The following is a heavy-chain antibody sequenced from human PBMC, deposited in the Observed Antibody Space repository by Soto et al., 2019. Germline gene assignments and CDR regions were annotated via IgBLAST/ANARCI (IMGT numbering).Heavy chain of an antibody. CDR2: ISGSGGNT. CDR3: ATDPMIRSGYYDY. V-gene: IGHV3-23*01. J-gene: IGHJ4*02. CDR1: GFTFSNYA. D-gene: IGHD3-16*01. Sequence: PGGSLRLSCAASGFTFSNYAMSWVRQAPGKGLEWVSAISGSGGNTYYADSVKGRFTISRDNSKNTLYLQMNSLGAETTPVYYCATDPMIRSGYYDYGGQEPLVTAPS.